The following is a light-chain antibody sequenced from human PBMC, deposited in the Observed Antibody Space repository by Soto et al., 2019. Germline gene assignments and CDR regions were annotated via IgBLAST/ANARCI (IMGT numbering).Light chain of an antibody. J-gene: IGKJ1*01. CDR1: QSVSSSY. CDR2: GAS. CDR3: QQYNNWPRT. Sequence: ENVLTKSPGTLSLSPGERATLSCRASQSVSSSYLAWYQQKPGQAPRLLIYGASSRATGIPDRFSGSGSGTEFTLTISSLQSEDFAVYYCQQYNNWPRTFGQGTKVDI. V-gene: IGKV3-20*01.